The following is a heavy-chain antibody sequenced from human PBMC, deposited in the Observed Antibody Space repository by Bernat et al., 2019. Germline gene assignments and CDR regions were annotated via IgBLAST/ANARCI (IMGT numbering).Heavy chain of an antibody. Sequence: QVTLRESGPALVKPTQTLTLTCTLSGFSLSTSGMCVSWIRQPPGKALEWLARIDWDDDKYYSAFLKTMLTISKDTSKNQVVLTMTNMDPVDTATYYCARLRYCSTTSCYYFDYWGQGTLVTVSS. V-gene: IGHV2-70*15. J-gene: IGHJ4*02. CDR3: ARLRYCSTTSCYYFDY. CDR1: GFSLSTSGMC. CDR2: IDWDDDK. D-gene: IGHD2-2*01.